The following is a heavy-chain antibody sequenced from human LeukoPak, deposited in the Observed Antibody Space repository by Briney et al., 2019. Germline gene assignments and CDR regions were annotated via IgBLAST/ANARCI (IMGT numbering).Heavy chain of an antibody. CDR1: RFTFSSYG. CDR3: AKDYGVRGDYYYMDV. CDR2: IRYDGSNK. J-gene: IGHJ6*03. V-gene: IGHV3-30*02. D-gene: IGHD3-10*01. Sequence: GGSLRLSCAASRFTFSSYGMHWVRQAPGKGLEWVAFIRYDGSNKYYADSVKGRFTISRDNSKNTLYLQMNSLRAEDTAVYYCAKDYGVRGDYYYMDVWGKGTTVTISS.